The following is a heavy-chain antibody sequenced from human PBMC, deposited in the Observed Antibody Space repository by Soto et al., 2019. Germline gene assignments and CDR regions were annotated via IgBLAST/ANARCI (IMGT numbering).Heavy chain of an antibody. CDR2: IYYSKST. CDR1: GGSISSGGYY. Sequence: QVQLQESGPGLVKPSQTLSLTCTVSGGSISSGGYYWSWIRQHPGKGLEWIGYIYYSKSTYYNPSLNSRVTISLDTAKTQFSLKLTAVPAAGPAVIDCAGSVSPWGQGTLVTVSS. CDR3: AGSVSP. V-gene: IGHV4-31*03. J-gene: IGHJ5*02.